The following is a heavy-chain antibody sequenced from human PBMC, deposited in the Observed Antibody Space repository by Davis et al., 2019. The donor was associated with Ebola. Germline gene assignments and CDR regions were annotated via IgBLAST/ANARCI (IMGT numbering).Heavy chain of an antibody. V-gene: IGHV1-69*04. CDR2: IIPILGIA. D-gene: IGHD5-18*01. J-gene: IGHJ4*02. Sequence: AASVKVSCKASGGTFSSYAISWVRQAPGQGLEWMGRIIPILGIANYAQKFQGRVTITADKSTSTAYMELSSLRSEDTAVYYCARERGYSYGDFDYWGQGTLVTVSS. CDR3: ARERGYSYGDFDY. CDR1: GGTFSSYA.